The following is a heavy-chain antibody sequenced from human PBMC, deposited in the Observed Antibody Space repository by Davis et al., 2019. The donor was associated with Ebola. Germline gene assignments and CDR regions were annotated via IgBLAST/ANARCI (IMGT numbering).Heavy chain of an antibody. J-gene: IGHJ6*03. CDR1: GFTFSSYG. D-gene: IGHD5-18*01. V-gene: IGHV3-30*18. CDR2: ISYDGSNK. Sequence: PGGSLRLSCAASGFTFSSYGMHWVRQAPGKGLEWVAVISYDGSNKYYADSVKGRFTISRDNSKNTLYLQMNSLRAEDTAVYYCAKEIRGYSYGYYYYMDVWGKGTTVTVSS. CDR3: AKEIRGYSYGYYYYMDV.